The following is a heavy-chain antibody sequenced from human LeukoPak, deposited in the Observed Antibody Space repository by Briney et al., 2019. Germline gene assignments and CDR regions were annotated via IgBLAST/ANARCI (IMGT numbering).Heavy chain of an antibody. CDR1: GGSISSY. CDR2: IYITGST. V-gene: IGHV4-4*07. D-gene: IGHD3-22*01. CDR3: AKYSHDSSGSYDY. J-gene: IGHJ4*02. Sequence: SETLSLTCTVSGGSISSYWSWIRQPAGKGLEWIGRIYITGSTTYNPSLKSRVTMSLDTSKNQFSLKLSSVTAADTAVYYCAKYSHDSSGSYDYWGQGTLVTVSS.